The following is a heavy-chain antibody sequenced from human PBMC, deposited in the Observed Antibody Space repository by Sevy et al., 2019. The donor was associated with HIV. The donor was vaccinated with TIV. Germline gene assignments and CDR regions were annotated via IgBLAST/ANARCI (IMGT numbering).Heavy chain of an antibody. J-gene: IGHJ6*02. CDR2: ISYDGSNK. D-gene: IGHD3-16*01. CDR1: GFTFSSYA. V-gene: IGHV3-30-3*01. CDR3: ARDRARGEAYYYYYGMDV. Sequence: GGSLRLSCAASGFTFSSYAMHWVRQAPGKGLEWVAVISYDGSNKYYADSVKGRFTISRDNSKNRLYLQMNSLRAEDTAVYYCARDRARGEAYYYYYGMDVWGQGTTVTVSS.